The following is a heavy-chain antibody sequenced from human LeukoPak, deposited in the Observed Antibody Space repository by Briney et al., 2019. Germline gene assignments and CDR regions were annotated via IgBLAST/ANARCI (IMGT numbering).Heavy chain of an antibody. CDR2: IGSSDSTT. J-gene: IGHJ4*02. CDR1: GFTFSSYE. D-gene: IGHD6-19*01. Sequence: PGGSLRLSCVASGFTFSSYEMNWVRQAPGKGLEWLSYIGSSDSTTHYADSVKGRFTISRDNAKNSLYLQMNSLRVEDTAVYYCAKDKGVAGTGNYFDYWGQGTLVTVSS. CDR3: AKDKGVAGTGNYFDY. V-gene: IGHV3-48*03.